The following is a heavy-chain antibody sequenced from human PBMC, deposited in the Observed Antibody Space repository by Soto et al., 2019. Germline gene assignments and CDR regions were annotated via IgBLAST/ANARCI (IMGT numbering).Heavy chain of an antibody. CDR1: GGSFSGYY. CDR2: INHSGST. Sequence: PSETLSLTCAVYGGSFSGYYWSWIRQPPGKGLEWIGEINHSGSTNYNPSLKSRVTISVDTSKNQFSLKLSSVTAADTAVYYCARAPSGSYWFDPWGQGTLVTVSS. CDR3: ARAPSGSYWFDP. D-gene: IGHD1-26*01. J-gene: IGHJ5*02. V-gene: IGHV4-34*01.